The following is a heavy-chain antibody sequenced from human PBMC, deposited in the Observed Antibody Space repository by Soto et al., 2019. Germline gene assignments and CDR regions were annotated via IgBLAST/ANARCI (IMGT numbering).Heavy chain of an antibody. CDR3: AGPSGGTGTTLYYYYYYGMDV. CDR1: GGTFSSYA. CDR2: IIPIFGTA. D-gene: IGHD1-7*01. Sequence: QVQLVQSGAEVKKPGSSVKVSCKASGGTFSSYAISWVRQAPGQGLEWMGGIIPIFGTANYAQKFQGRVTITADESTSTAYMELSSLRSEDTAVYYCAGPSGGTGTTLYYYYYYGMDVWGQGTTVTVSS. V-gene: IGHV1-69*01. J-gene: IGHJ6*02.